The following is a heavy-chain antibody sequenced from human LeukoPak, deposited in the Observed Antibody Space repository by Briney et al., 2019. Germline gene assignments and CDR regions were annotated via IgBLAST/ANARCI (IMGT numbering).Heavy chain of an antibody. D-gene: IGHD6-19*01. V-gene: IGHV3-33*01. CDR3: ASIKGGFSSGWFDY. Sequence: GGSLRLSCAASGFTFSSYGMHWVRQAPGKGLEWVAVIWYDGSNKYYADSVKGRFTISRDNSKNTLHLQMNSLRAEDTAVYYCASIKGGFSSGWFDYWGREPWSPSPQ. CDR2: IWYDGSNK. J-gene: IGHJ4*02. CDR1: GFTFSSYG.